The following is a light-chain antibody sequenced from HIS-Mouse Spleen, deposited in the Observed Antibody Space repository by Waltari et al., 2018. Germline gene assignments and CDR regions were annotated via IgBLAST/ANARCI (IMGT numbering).Light chain of an antibody. CDR2: EYS. Sequence: SYELTQPPSVSVSPGQTARITCSGDALPKKYAYWYQQKSGQAPVLCIYEYSKRPSGIPERFSGSSSGAMATLTISGAQVEDEADYYCYSTDSSGNHRVFGGGTKLTVL. CDR3: YSTDSSGNHRV. V-gene: IGLV3-10*01. J-gene: IGLJ2*01. CDR1: ALPKKY.